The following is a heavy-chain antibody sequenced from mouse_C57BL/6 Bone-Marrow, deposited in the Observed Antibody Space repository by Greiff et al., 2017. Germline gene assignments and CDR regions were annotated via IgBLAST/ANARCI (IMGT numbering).Heavy chain of an antibody. CDR1: GYTFTDYE. D-gene: IGHD1-1*01. Sequence: LQESGAELVRPGASVTLSCKASGYTFTDYEMHWVKQTPVHGLEWIGAIDPETGGTAYNQKFKGKAILTADKSSSTAYMELRSLTSEDSAVYYCTRWDTRDYWGQGTTLTVSS. CDR3: TRWDTRDY. V-gene: IGHV1-15*01. J-gene: IGHJ2*01. CDR2: IDPETGGT.